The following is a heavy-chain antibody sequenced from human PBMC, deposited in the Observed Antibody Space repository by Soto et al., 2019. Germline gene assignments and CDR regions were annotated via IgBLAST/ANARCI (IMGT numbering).Heavy chain of an antibody. CDR1: GGSIGSSSW. CDR3: ATEAFYRMGV. CDR2: NHDSGST. J-gene: IGHJ6*02. Sequence: TSETLPLTCAVSGGSIGSSSWWRWVRPSPGKGLEGIGENHDSGSTNYNPSLKSRVTISVDKSQNQFSLRLNSGTAADTACFCCATEAFYRMGVWGRGTTVTVSS. V-gene: IGHV4-4*01.